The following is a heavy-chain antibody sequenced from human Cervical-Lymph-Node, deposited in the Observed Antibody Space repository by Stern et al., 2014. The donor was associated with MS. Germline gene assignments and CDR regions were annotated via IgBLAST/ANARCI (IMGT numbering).Heavy chain of an antibody. CDR2: VSSDGVNT. Sequence: MQLVESGGGVVQPGRSLRLSCEASGFIFSNYAMHWVRQPPGEGLEWVAVVSSDGVNTYFADYVKGRFTISRDNSKNTLYLQMNSLKIEDTAIYYCASQIWGQGTMVTVSS. J-gene: IGHJ3*02. V-gene: IGHV3-30*01. CDR1: GFIFSNYA. CDR3: ASQI.